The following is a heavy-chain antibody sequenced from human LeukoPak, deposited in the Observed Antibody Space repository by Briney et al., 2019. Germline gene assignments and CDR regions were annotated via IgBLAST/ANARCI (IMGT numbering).Heavy chain of an antibody. D-gene: IGHD6-13*01. CDR1: GGSFSGYY. V-gene: IGHV4-34*01. CDR2: INHSGST. CDR3: ARVSLNSSSWYLDY. Sequence: SETLSLTCAVYGGSFSGYYWSWIRQPPGKGLEWIGEINHSGSTNYNPSLKSRVTISVDTSKNQFSLKLSSVTAADTAVYYCARVSLNSSSWYLDYWGQGTLVTVYS. J-gene: IGHJ4*02.